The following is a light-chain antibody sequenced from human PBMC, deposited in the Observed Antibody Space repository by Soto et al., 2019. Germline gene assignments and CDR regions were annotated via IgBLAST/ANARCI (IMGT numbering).Light chain of an antibody. CDR2: GAS. CDR3: QQYGSSPPWT. Sequence: EIVLTQSPGTLSLSPGERATLSCRASQSVSSSYLAWYQQKPGQAPRLLFYGASSRATGMPDRFSGSGSGTDFSLTISRLGPEDFAVYYCQQYGSSPPWTFGQGTKVEIK. J-gene: IGKJ1*01. CDR1: QSVSSSY. V-gene: IGKV3-20*01.